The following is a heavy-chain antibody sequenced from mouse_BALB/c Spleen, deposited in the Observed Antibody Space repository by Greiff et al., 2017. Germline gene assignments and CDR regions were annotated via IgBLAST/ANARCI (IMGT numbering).Heavy chain of an antibody. J-gene: IGHJ2*01. CDR2: ISDGGSYT. V-gene: IGHV5-4*02. CDR3: ARYGNYEDFDY. D-gene: IGHD2-10*02. CDR1: GFTFSDYY. Sequence: EVHLVESGGGLVKPGGSLKLSCAASGFTFSDYYMYWVRQTPEKRLEWVATISDGGSYTYYPDSVKGRFTISRDNAKNNLYLQMSSLKSEDTAMYYCARYGNYEDFDYWGQGTTLTVSS.